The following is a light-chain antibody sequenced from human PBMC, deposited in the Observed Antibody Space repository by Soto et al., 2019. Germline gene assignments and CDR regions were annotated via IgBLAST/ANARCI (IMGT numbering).Light chain of an antibody. CDR2: KAS. CDR1: QSISSW. J-gene: IGKJ5*01. V-gene: IGKV1-5*03. CDR3: QQYNSYPIT. Sequence: DIQMTQSPSTLSASVGDRVTITCRASQSISSWLAWYQQKPGKAPKLLIYKASSLESGGPSRFSGSGSGTEFTLTISSLQPDDFATYYCQQYNSYPITLGQGTRLE.